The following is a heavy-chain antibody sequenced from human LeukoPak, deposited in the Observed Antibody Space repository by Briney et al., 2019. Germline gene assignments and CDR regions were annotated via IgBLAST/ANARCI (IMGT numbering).Heavy chain of an antibody. CDR1: GGSISSYY. D-gene: IGHD1-26*01. CDR2: IYYSGST. CDR3: ARAPSGSYPKQFDY. J-gene: IGHJ4*02. V-gene: IGHV4-59*01. Sequence: PSETLSLTCTVSGGSISSYYWSWIRQPPGKGLEWIGYIYYSGSTNYNPSLKSRVTISVDTSKNQFSLKLSSVTAADTAVYYCARAPSGSYPKQFDYWGQGTLVTVSS.